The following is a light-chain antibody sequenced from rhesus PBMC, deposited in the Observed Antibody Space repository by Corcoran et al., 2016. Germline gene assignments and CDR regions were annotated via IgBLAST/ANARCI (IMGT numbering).Light chain of an antibody. CDR3: HHYYANPYN. J-gene: IGKJ2*01. CDR1: QNMDTH. Sequence: DIQMTQSPSALSASVGDRVTISCRASQNMDTHLAWYQQKPGKAPNLLIFAASSLQDWIPSRFSGSGSGTDFTLTISSLQPEDFVVYYCHHYYANPYNFGQGTKVEIK. V-gene: IGKV1S12*01. CDR2: AAS.